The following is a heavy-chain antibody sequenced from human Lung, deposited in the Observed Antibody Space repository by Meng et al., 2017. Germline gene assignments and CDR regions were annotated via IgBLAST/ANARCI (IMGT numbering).Heavy chain of an antibody. V-gene: IGHV1-2*06. D-gene: IGHD6-25*01. CDR2: INPKSGDT. CDR1: GYTFPDYW. CDR3: ARDEDISAAGKLFGDY. Sequence: QVARVEVGAEVKKPGASVKVSCKASGYTFPDYWLHWVRRAPGQGLEWMGRINPKSGDTHYAQKFQARVTMTGDTSISTAYMELSGLRSDDTAMYYCARDEDISAAGKLFGDYWGQGTLVTVSS. J-gene: IGHJ4*02.